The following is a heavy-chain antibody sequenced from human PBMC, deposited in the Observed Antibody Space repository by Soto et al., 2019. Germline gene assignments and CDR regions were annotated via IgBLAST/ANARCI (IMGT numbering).Heavy chain of an antibody. V-gene: IGHV3-33*01. D-gene: IGHD3-22*01. J-gene: IGHJ4*02. Sequence: QVQLVESGGGVVQPGRSLRLSCAASGFTFSSYGMHWVRQAPGKGLEWVAVIWDDGSNKYYADSVKGRFTISRDNSKNTLYLQMNSLRAEDTAVYYCARELYYDSSGLWYWGQGTLVTVSS. CDR3: ARELYYDSSGLWY. CDR2: IWDDGSNK. CDR1: GFTFSSYG.